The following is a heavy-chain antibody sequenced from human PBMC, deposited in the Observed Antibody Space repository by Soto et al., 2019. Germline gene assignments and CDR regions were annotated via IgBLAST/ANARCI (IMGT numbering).Heavy chain of an antibody. V-gene: IGHV4-30-2*01. CDR1: GGSISSGGYS. Sequence: QLQLQESGSGLVKPSQTLSLTCAVSGGSISSGGYSWSWIRQPPGKGLEWIGYIYHSGSTYYNPSLTRRVTISVDRSKSQFSLKLSSVTAADTAVYYCARAGGLGAVAADYWGQGTLVTVSS. D-gene: IGHD6-19*01. CDR3: ARAGGLGAVAADY. J-gene: IGHJ4*02. CDR2: IYHSGST.